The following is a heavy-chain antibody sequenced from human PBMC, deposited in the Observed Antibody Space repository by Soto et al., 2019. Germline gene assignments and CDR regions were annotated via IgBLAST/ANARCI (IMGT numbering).Heavy chain of an antibody. V-gene: IGHV3-15*07. CDR3: SADLPDWGAYAFDY. Sequence: EVRLVESGGGLVEPGGSLRLSCAASGFTFNGAWMNWVRQGPGKGLEWVGRVKSKFDGGTIDYAAPVKGRFTISRDDSRNTVYLQMNSLSTEDTAMYYCSADLPDWGAYAFDYWGQGALVTVSS. D-gene: IGHD3-16*01. CDR2: VKSKFDGGTI. CDR1: GFTFNGAW. J-gene: IGHJ4*02.